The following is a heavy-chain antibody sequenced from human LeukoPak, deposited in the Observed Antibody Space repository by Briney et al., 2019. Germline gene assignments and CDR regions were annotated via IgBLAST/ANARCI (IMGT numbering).Heavy chain of an antibody. Sequence: SETLSLTCSVSGGSISSYYWSWIRQPPGKGLEWIGYIYYSGSTNYNPSLKSRVTISVDTSKNQFSLKLSSVTAADTAVYYCARETPYGSGSYPFDYWGQGILVTVSS. CDR3: ARETPYGSGSYPFDY. J-gene: IGHJ4*02. CDR1: GGSISSYY. D-gene: IGHD3-10*01. V-gene: IGHV4-59*01. CDR2: IYYSGST.